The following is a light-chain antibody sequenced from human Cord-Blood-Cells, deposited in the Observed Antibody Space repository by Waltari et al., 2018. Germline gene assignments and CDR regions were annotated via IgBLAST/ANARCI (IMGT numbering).Light chain of an antibody. CDR2: DVS. Sequence: QSALTQPASVSGSPGQSITISCTGTSSDVGGYNYVSWYQQHPGKAPKLMIYDVSNRPAGVSNRFSGAKSSNTASLTISGLQAEDEADYYCSSYTSSSTVVFGGGTKLTFL. CDR3: SSYTSSSTVV. V-gene: IGLV2-14*01. J-gene: IGLJ2*01. CDR1: SSDVGGYNY.